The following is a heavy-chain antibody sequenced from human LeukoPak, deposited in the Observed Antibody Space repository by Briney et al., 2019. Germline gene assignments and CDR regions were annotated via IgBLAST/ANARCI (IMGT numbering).Heavy chain of an antibody. CDR3: ARVSARSYYDSSGYNDY. CDR2: IIPIFGTA. CDR1: GGTFSSYA. Sequence: GASVKVSCKASGGTFSSYAISWVRQAPGQGLEWMGGIIPIFGTANYAQKFQGRVTITADKSTSTAYMELSSLRSEDTAVYYCARVSARSYYDSSGYNDYWGQGTLVTVSS. J-gene: IGHJ4*02. V-gene: IGHV1-69*06. D-gene: IGHD3-22*01.